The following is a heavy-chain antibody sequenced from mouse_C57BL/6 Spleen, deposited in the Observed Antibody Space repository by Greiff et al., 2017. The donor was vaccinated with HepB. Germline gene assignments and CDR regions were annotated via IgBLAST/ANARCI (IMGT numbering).Heavy chain of an antibody. CDR1: GYTFTSYG. CDR3: ARWEGSGYGDDY. J-gene: IGHJ2*01. CDR2: IDPRSGNT. V-gene: IGHV1-81*01. D-gene: IGHD3-2*02. Sequence: QVQLQQSGAELARPGASVKLSCKASGYTFTSYGISWVKQSTGQGLEWIGEIDPRSGNTYYNEKFKGKATLTADKSSSTAYMELRSLTSEDSAVYFCARWEGSGYGDDYWGQGTTLTVSS.